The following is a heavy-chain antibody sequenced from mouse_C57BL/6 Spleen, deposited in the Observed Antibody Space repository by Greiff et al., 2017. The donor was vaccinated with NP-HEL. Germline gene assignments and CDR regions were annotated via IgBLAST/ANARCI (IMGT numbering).Heavy chain of an antibody. CDR3: ARSYYDSEFDY. J-gene: IGHJ2*01. Sequence: VQLKQPGAELVKPGASVKLSCKASGYTFTSYWMHWVKQRPGRGLEWIGRIDPNSGGTKYNEKFKSKATLTVDKPSSTAYIQLSSLTSEDSAVYYCARSYYDSEFDYWGQGTTLTVSS. CDR2: IDPNSGGT. CDR1: GYTFTSYW. D-gene: IGHD2-4*01. V-gene: IGHV1-72*01.